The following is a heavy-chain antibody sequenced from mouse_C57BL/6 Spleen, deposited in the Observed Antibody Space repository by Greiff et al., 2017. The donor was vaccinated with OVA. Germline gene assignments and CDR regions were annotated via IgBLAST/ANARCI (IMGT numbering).Heavy chain of an antibody. D-gene: IGHD1-1*01. CDR3: ALSYYGSPPFDY. CDR1: GYTFPSYG. V-gene: IGHV1-81*01. J-gene: IGHJ2*01. CDR2: IYPISGNT. Sequence: QVQLQQSVAELARPGASVQLSCKASGYTFPSYGISWVKQRTGQGLELIGEIYPISGNTYYNEKFKGKATLTADKSSSTAYMALRSLTSEDSAVYFCALSYYGSPPFDYWGKGTTLTVSS.